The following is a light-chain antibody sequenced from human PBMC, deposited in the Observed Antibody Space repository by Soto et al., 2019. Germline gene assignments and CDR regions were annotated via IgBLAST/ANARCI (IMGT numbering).Light chain of an antibody. CDR3: QQYNSYRT. CDR2: AAS. Sequence: AIRMTQSPSSLSASTGDRVTIACRASQGISSYLAWYQQKPGKAPKLLIYAASTLQSGVPSRFSGSGSGTDFTLTISCLQPDDFATYYCQQYNSYRTFGQGTKVDIK. CDR1: QGISSY. V-gene: IGKV1-8*01. J-gene: IGKJ1*01.